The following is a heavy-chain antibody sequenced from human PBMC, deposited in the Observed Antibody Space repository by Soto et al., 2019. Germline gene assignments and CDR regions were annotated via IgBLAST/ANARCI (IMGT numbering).Heavy chain of an antibody. CDR1: GYSFAGYW. V-gene: IGHV5-10-1*01. J-gene: IGHJ4*02. D-gene: IGHD5-18*01. Sequence: PGESLKISCKGSGYSFAGYWITWVRQKPGKGLEWMGRIDPSDSQTYYSPSFRGHVTISATKSITTVFLQWSSLRDSDTAMYSCPRHIYESDTARNCQYYFDSWGQGTRVTVSS. CDR3: PRHIYESDTARNCQYYFDS. CDR2: IDPSDSQT.